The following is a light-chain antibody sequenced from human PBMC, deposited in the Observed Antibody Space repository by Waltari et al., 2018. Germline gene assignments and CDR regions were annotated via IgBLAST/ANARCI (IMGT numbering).Light chain of an antibody. V-gene: IGKV3-20*01. Sequence: EIVLTQSPDTLSLSPGDRAALSCRASQSLSSSYLAWYQQKPGQAPRLLIEGASSRATGIPDRFSGSGSETDFTLTISRLEPEDFAVYYCQQYDSTPYTFGQGTKLEIK. CDR3: QQYDSTPYT. J-gene: IGKJ2*01. CDR2: GAS. CDR1: QSLSSSY.